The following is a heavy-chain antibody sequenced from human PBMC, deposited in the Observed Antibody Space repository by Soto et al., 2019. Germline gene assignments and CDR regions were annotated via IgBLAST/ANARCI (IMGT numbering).Heavy chain of an antibody. V-gene: IGHV3-48*01. CDR3: ARGDSSSWQHQYNWFDP. J-gene: IGHJ5*02. CDR2: ISSSSSTI. CDR1: GFTFSSYS. D-gene: IGHD6-13*01. Sequence: PGGSLRLSCAASGFTFSSYSMNWVRQAPGKGLEWVSYISSSSSTIYYADSVKGRFTISRDNAKNSLYLQMNSLRAEDTAVYYCARGDSSSWQHQYNWFDPWGQGTLVTVSS.